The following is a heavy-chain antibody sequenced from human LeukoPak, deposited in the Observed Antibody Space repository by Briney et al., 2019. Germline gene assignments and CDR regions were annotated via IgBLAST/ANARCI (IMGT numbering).Heavy chain of an antibody. D-gene: IGHD5-12*01. CDR1: GYTFTSYA. Sequence: ASVKVSCKASGYTFTSYAMHWVRQAPGQRLEWMGWINAGNGNTKYSQKFQGRVTITRDTSASTAYMELSSLRSEDTAVYYCATSGYVNGPDYYYYYGMDVWGQGTTVTVSS. V-gene: IGHV1-3*01. CDR2: INAGNGNT. J-gene: IGHJ6*02. CDR3: ATSGYVNGPDYYYYYGMDV.